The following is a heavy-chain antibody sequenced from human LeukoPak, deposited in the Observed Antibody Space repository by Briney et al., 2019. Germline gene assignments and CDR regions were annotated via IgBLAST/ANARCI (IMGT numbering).Heavy chain of an antibody. V-gene: IGHV1-2*02. J-gene: IGHJ4*02. Sequence: ASVKVSCRASGYRFTHYYLHWVRQAPGQGLEWMGWINPNSGGPNYAQNFQGRITMTRDTSMTTAYLEMSGLRSDDTAVYYCAKSYFDYSTYYSYYFNLWGQGALVTVSS. CDR2: INPNSGGP. CDR3: AKSYFDYSTYYSYYFNL. D-gene: IGHD4-11*01. CDR1: GYRFTHYY.